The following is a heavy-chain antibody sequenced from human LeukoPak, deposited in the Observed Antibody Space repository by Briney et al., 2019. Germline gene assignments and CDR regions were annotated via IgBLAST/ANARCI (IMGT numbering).Heavy chain of an antibody. V-gene: IGHV3-23*01. D-gene: IGHD2-15*01. CDR3: ANGWSPDY. J-gene: IGHJ4*02. CDR1: RFTFSSYA. CDR2: ISGSGGST. Sequence: GGSLRLSCAASRFTFSSYAMSWVRQAPGKGLEWVSGISGSGGSTYYADSVKGRFTIFRDNSKNTLYLQMNSLRAEDTAVYHCANGWSPDYWGRGTLVTVSS.